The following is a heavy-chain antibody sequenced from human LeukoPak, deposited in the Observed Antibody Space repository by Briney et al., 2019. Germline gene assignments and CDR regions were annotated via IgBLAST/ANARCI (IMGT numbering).Heavy chain of an antibody. CDR1: GFTFNVFS. J-gene: IGHJ6*02. D-gene: IGHD2-21*01. Sequence: KTEGSLRLSRAASGFTFNVFSMNWIRQAPGKGLEWVSSISSKSEHILYSDSVKDRFTISRDNAKNSLYLQMNSLRVEDTAVYYCTRFESDFAYYYGMDVWGQGTTVTVSS. CDR2: ISSKSEHI. CDR3: TRFESDFAYYYGMDV. V-gene: IGHV3-21*01.